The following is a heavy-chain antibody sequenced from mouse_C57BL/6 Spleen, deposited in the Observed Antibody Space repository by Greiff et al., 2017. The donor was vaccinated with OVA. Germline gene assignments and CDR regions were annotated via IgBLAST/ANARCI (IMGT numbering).Heavy chain of an antibody. J-gene: IGHJ4*01. V-gene: IGHV1-54*01. CDR3: ARWKGSSYDYAMDD. CDR2: INPGSGGT. Sequence: VQLQESGAELVRPGTSVKVSCKASGYAFTNYLIEWVKQRPGQGLEWIGVINPGSGGTNYNEKFKGKATLTADKSSSTAYMQLSSLTSEDSAVDFCARWKGSSYDYAMDDWGQGTSVTVAS. D-gene: IGHD1-1*01. CDR1: GYAFTNYL.